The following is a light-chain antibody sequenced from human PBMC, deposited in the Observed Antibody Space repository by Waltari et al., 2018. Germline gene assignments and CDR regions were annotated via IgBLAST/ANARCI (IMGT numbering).Light chain of an antibody. V-gene: IGKV3-15*01. CDR1: QSVSDN. Sequence: EIVMTQSPATLSVSPGERATFSCRAGQSVSDNLAWYQQKSGQAPRLLIYGASTRATGIPARFSGSGSGTEFSLTISSLQSEDFAVYYCQQYNNWPRTFGQGTKVEIK. CDR3: QQYNNWPRT. CDR2: GAS. J-gene: IGKJ1*01.